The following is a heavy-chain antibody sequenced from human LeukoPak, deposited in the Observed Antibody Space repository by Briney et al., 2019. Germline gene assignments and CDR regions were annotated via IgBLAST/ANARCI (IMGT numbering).Heavy chain of an antibody. V-gene: IGHV3-74*01. Sequence: GGSLRLSCAASGFTFSHYWMHWVRQAPGKGLVWVSRIESDGGRTDYADSLKGRFTISRDNAKNTLYLEMNSLRAEDTAVYYCARVGHCSSTTCFIDYWGEGTLVTVSS. D-gene: IGHD2-2*01. CDR1: GFTFSHYW. CDR2: IESDGGRT. CDR3: ARVGHCSSTTCFIDY. J-gene: IGHJ4*02.